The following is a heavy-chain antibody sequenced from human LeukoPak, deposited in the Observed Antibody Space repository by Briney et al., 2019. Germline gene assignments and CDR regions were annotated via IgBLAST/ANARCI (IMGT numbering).Heavy chain of an antibody. D-gene: IGHD3-22*01. CDR2: FDPEDGET. CDR3: APLNYYYDSSGYTNRFDP. V-gene: IGHV1-24*01. Sequence: GASVKVSCKVSGYTLTELSMHWVRQAPGKGLEWMGGFDPEDGETIYAQKFQGRVTMTEDTSTDTAYMELSSLRSEDTAVYYCAPLNYYYDSSGYTNRFDPWGQGTLVTVSS. CDR1: GYTLTELS. J-gene: IGHJ5*02.